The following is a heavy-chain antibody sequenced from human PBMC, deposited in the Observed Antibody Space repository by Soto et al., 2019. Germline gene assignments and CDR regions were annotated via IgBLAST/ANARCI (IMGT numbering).Heavy chain of an antibody. D-gene: IGHD1-1*01. CDR3: ARVSATGWNVNGRDYFDY. V-gene: IGHV3-72*01. CDR1: GFTLSDHY. CDR2: SRDKAQGYST. J-gene: IGHJ4*02. Sequence: GGSLRLSCAGSGFTLSDHYIDWVRQAPGKGLEWVGRSRDKAQGYSTAYAASVKGRFTTSRDDSGNTAYLQMNSLSAEDTAVYYCARVSATGWNVNGRDYFDYWGQGALVTVSS.